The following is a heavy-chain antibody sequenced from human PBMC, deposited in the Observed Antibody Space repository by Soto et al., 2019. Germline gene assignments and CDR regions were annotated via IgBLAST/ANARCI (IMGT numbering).Heavy chain of an antibody. CDR2: IDYSGST. CDR1: GDSMTGAN. D-gene: IGHD4-17*01. J-gene: IGHJ4*02. CDR3: TRARYGDHFDS. V-gene: IGHV4-59*01. Sequence: KLSETLSRTCSVSGDSMTGANWGWFRQSPEKGLEWIGYIDYSGSTNYNPSLRSRITITIDTSSNQFSLNLASVTAADAAVYYCTRARYGDHFDSWGQGTLVTVSS.